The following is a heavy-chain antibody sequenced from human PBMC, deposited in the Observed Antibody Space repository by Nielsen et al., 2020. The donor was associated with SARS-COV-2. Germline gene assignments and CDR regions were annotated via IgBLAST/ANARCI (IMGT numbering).Heavy chain of an antibody. CDR3: ARGTDYYGSGSQRNGDWFDP. CDR1: GYTFSTYG. J-gene: IGHJ5*02. D-gene: IGHD3-10*01. CDR2: ITGYNGLT. V-gene: IGHV1-18*01. Sequence: ASVKVSCKASGYTFSTYGINWVRQAPGQGLEWMGWITGYNGLTKFAQSFQGRVAMTTDRSTNTAYMELRSLRSDDTAVYYCARGTDYYGSGSQRNGDWFDPWGQGTLVTVSS.